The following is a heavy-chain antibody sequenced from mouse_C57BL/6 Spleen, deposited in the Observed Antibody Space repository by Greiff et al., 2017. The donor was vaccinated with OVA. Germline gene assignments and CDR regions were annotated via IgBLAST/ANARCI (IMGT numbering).Heavy chain of an antibody. Sequence: QVQLQQSGAELVRPGTSVKVSCKASGYAFTNYLIEWVKQRPGQGLEWIGVINPGSGGTNYNEKFKGKATLTADKSSSTAYMQLSSLTSEDSAVYFCARGGDDSYHWYFDVWGTGTTVTVSS. D-gene: IGHD2-3*01. CDR2: INPGSGGT. CDR3: ARGGDDSYHWYFDV. J-gene: IGHJ1*03. CDR1: GYAFTNYL. V-gene: IGHV1-54*01.